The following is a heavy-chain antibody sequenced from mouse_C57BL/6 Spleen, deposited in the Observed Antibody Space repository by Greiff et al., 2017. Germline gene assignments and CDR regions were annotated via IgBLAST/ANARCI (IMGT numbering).Heavy chain of an antibody. D-gene: IGHD2-3*01. CDR3: ARHDGYYIMDY. Sequence: AASGVEFSRYWMSWVRRAPRKGLEWIREINPDSSTINYAPSLKDKFIISRDNGKNTLDLQMSKVRSEDTALYYCARHDGYYIMDYWGQGTSVTVSS. V-gene: IGHV4-1*01. J-gene: IGHJ4*01. CDR2: INPDSSTI. CDR1: GVEFSRYW.